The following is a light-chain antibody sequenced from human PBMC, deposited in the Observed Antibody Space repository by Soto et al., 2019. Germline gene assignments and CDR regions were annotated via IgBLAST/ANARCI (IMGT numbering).Light chain of an antibody. CDR1: SGDVGSYNL. V-gene: IGLV2-23*03. CDR3: CSYGGSSTFDV. CDR2: EGS. Sequence: QSALTQPASLSGSPGQSITISCTGTSGDVGSYNLVSWYQQHPGKAPKLIIYEGSKRPSGVSNRFSGSRSGNTASLTISGLQPEDEADHYCCSYGGSSTFDVYGTGTKVTVL. J-gene: IGLJ1*01.